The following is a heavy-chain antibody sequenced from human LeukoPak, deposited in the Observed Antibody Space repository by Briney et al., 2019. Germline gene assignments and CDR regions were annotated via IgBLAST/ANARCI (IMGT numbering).Heavy chain of an antibody. D-gene: IGHD1-26*01. CDR1: GFTFSDYY. V-gene: IGHV3-11*01. Sequence: PGGSLRLSCAASGFTFSDYYMTWIRQAPGKGLEWVSYISSGGTTMYYADSVKGRFTISRDNAKNSMYLQMNSLRAEDTAVYYCARGIVGATHPYYYYGMDVWGQGTTVTVSS. CDR3: ARGIVGATHPYYYYGMDV. J-gene: IGHJ6*02. CDR2: ISSGGTTM.